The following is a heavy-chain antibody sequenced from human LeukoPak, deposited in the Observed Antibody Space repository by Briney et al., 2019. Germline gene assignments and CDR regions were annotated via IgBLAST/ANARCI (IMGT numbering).Heavy chain of an antibody. Sequence: GESLKISCSGSGYSFTTYWIGWVRQMPGKGLACMGSIYPGDSETRYSPSFQGQVTISADRSISTAYLQWSTLKASDTAMYYCARRGGSDSGFDFWGQGTLVTVSS. CDR2: IYPGDSET. J-gene: IGHJ4*02. D-gene: IGHD5-12*01. CDR1: GYSFTTYW. V-gene: IGHV5-51*01. CDR3: ARRGGSDSGFDF.